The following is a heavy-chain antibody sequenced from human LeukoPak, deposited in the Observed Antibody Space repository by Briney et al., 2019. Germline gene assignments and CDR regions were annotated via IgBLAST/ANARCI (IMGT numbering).Heavy chain of an antibody. CDR3: AKDRAGRRWLHFPFDS. CDR2: IDDSGDST. J-gene: IGHJ4*02. CDR1: GFTFTSFA. V-gene: IGHV3-23*01. Sequence: GGSLRLSCAASGFTFTSFAMSWVRQAPGKGLEWVSGIDDSGDSTYYADSVRGRFTISRDNSKNTLYLQMSSLRAEDTAIYYCAKDRAGRRWLHFPFDSWGQGTLVTVCS. D-gene: IGHD5-24*01.